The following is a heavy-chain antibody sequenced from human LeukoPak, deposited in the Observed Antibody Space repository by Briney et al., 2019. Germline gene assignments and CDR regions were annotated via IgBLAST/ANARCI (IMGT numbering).Heavy chain of an antibody. J-gene: IGHJ4*02. Sequence: ETLSLTCTVSGGSISSYYWSWIRQPAGKGLEWMGIIYPSDSDTRYSPSFQGQVTISADKSISTAYVQWSSLKASDTAMYYCARSLRSSWSDFDYWGQGTLVTVSS. CDR1: GGSISSYY. CDR3: ARSLRSSWSDFDY. V-gene: IGHV5-51*01. CDR2: IYPSDSDT. D-gene: IGHD6-13*01.